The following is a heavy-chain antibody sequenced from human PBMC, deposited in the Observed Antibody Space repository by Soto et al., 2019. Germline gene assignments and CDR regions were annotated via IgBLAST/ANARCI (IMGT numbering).Heavy chain of an antibody. D-gene: IGHD6-13*01. J-gene: IGHJ5*02. Sequence: XGPTLMKPPQTLTRTCTLCLSSLRRLGLSVSWIRQTPGGALEWPALIDWEDDKFCSASLQTRLSISKDTAKNQVVLTMTNMDPVDTGTYFCERIWELAAHGTGGWLDTWGQAALVTFSS. CDR3: ERIWELAAHGTGGWLDT. CDR1: LSSLRRLGLS. V-gene: IGHV2-70*01. CDR2: IDWEDDK.